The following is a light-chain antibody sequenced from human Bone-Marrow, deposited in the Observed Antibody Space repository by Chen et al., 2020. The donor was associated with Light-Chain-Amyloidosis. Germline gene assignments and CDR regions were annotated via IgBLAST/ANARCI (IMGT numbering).Light chain of an antibody. J-gene: IGKJ1*01. CDR1: QNVNRH. CDR2: ATS. V-gene: IGKV3-15*01. Sequence: EIVVTQSPATLSVSPGEGATLTCRASQNVNRHVAWYQQKPGQAPRLLMSATSTRATGIPGRFSGSGSGTEFTLTISSLQSEDSAFYYCQQYNNWPSWTFGQGTKVEIK. CDR3: QQYNNWPSWT.